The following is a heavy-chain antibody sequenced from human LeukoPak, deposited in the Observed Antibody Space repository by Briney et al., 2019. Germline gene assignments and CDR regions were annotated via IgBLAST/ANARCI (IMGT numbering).Heavy chain of an antibody. CDR3: ARRRLLWFGEFRRPDAFDI. Sequence: SETLSLTCAVYGGSFSGYYWSWIRQPPGKGLEWIGEINHSGSTNYNPSLKSRVTISVDTSKNQFSLKLSSVTAADTAVYYCARRRLLWFGEFRRPDAFDIWGQGTMVTISS. V-gene: IGHV4-34*01. CDR2: INHSGST. CDR1: GGSFSGYY. D-gene: IGHD3-10*01. J-gene: IGHJ3*02.